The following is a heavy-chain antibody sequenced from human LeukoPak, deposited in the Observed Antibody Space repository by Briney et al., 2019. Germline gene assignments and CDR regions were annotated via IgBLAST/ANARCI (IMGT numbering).Heavy chain of an antibody. J-gene: IGHJ2*01. V-gene: IGHV3-23*01. CDR2: ISGSGGST. Sequence: PGRSLRLSCAASGFSFGAHGMNWVRQAPGKGLEWVSAISGSGGSTYYADSVKGRFTISRDNSKNTLYLQMNSLRAEDTAVYYCAKDLDTYYDKGVFDLWGRGTLVTVSS. D-gene: IGHD3-9*01. CDR1: GFSFGAHG. CDR3: AKDLDTYYDKGVFDL.